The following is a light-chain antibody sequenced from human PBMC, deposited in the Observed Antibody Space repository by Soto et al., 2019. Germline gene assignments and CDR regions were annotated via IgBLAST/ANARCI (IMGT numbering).Light chain of an antibody. V-gene: IGKV1-39*01. CDR2: AAS. CDR3: QRSYSTLT. CDR1: QSISSY. J-gene: IGKJ3*01. Sequence: DLQMTQSPSSLSASVGDRVTITCRASQSISSYLNWYQQKPGQAPKLLIYAASSLQSGVPSRFSGSGSGTDFTLTISSLQAEGFATYYCQRSYSTLTCGPGTKVDIK.